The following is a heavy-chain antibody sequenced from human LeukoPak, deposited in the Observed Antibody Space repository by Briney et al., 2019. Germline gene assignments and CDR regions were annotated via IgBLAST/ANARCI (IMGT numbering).Heavy chain of an antibody. CDR3: AKDQQLVTRRYWFDP. J-gene: IGHJ5*02. CDR2: ISGSGGST. CDR1: GFTFSSYA. V-gene: IGHV3-23*01. D-gene: IGHD6-13*01. Sequence: GGSLRLSCAASGFTFSSYAMSWVRQAPGKGLEWVSAISGSGGSTYYADSVKGRFTISRDNSKNTLYLQMNSLRAEDTAVYYCAKDQQLVTRRYWFDPWGQGTLVTVSS.